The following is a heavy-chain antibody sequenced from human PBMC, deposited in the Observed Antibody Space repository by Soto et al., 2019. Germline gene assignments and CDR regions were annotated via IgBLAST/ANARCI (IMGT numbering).Heavy chain of an antibody. CDR3: ARRGQEGPGLAH. V-gene: IGHV3-74*01. CDR2: INSDGSST. J-gene: IGHJ5*02. CDR1: GFTFSRYW. Sequence: EVQLVESGGNLIQPGGSLRLSCAASGFTFSRYWIHWVRQAPGKGLVWVSRINSDGSSTSYVDSVKGRFTISRDNAKNTLYLQMNSLSVEDTAVYYCARRGQEGPGLAHWGQGTLVTVSS.